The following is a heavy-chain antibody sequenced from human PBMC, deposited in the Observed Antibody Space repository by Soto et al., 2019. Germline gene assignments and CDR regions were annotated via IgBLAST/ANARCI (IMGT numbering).Heavy chain of an antibody. Sequence: EVQMLESGGGVEQPGGSLRLSCAASGFTFSNYALNWVRQAPGKGLEWVSGISGSGGSTYHADSVKGRFTISRDNSKNTLYLQMNSLRAEDTAVYYCAKDRNSAYYCDKPSLDFWGQGTLVTVSS. V-gene: IGHV3-23*01. J-gene: IGHJ4*02. D-gene: IGHD2-21*01. CDR1: GFTFSNYA. CDR3: AKDRNSAYYCDKPSLDF. CDR2: ISGSGGST.